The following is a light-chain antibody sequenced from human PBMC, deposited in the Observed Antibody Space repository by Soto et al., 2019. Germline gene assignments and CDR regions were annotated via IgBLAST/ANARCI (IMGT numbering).Light chain of an antibody. CDR2: EVT. Sequence: QSALTQPASVSGSPGQSITISCTGTSSDVGGYNSVSWYHQHPGKAPELMIYEVTNRPSGVSNRFSGSKSGNTASLTISGLQAEDEADYYCSSYTRSSTVVFGGGTKVTVL. J-gene: IGLJ2*01. CDR1: SSDVGGYNS. V-gene: IGLV2-14*01. CDR3: SSYTRSSTVV.